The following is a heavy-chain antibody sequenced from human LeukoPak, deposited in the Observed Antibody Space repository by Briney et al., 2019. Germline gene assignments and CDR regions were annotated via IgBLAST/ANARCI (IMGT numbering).Heavy chain of an antibody. D-gene: IGHD2-2*01. CDR1: GYTFTSYG. J-gene: IGHJ6*03. CDR2: ISAYNGNT. V-gene: IGHV1-18*01. CDR3: AKDGEDCSSSSCLYYYYYYYMDV. Sequence: ASVKVSCKASGYTFTSYGISWVRQAPGEGLEWMGRISAYNGNTNYAQKLQGRVTMTTDTSTSTAYMELRSLRSDDTAVYYCAKDGEDCSSSSCLYYYYYYYMDVWGKGTTVTVSS.